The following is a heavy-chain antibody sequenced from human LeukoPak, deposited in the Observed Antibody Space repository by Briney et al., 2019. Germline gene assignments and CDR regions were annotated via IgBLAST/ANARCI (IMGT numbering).Heavy chain of an antibody. D-gene: IGHD3-3*01. CDR1: GYTFTSYG. CDR3: ARAGQQDDRLRFLEWLPYPFDY. V-gene: IGHV1-18*01. J-gene: IGHJ4*02. Sequence: ASVKVSCKASGYTFTSYGISWVRQAPGQGLEWMGWISAYNGNTNYAQKLQGRVTMTTDTSTSTAYMELRSLRSDDTAVYYCARAGQQDDRLRFLEWLPYPFDYWGQGTLVTVSS. CDR2: ISAYNGNT.